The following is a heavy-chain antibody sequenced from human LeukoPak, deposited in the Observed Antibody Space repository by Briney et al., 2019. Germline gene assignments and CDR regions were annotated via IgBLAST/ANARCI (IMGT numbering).Heavy chain of an antibody. J-gene: IGHJ4*02. CDR3: ARHYCSGGSCHENYFDY. V-gene: IGHV5-51*01. D-gene: IGHD2-15*01. CDR2: IYPGDSDT. Sequence: GESLKISCKGSGYGFTSCWIGWVRQMPGKGLEWMGIIYPGDSDTRYSPSFQGQVTISADKSISTAYLQWSSLNASDTAMYYCARHYCSGGSCHENYFDYWGQGTLVTVSS. CDR1: GYGFTSCW.